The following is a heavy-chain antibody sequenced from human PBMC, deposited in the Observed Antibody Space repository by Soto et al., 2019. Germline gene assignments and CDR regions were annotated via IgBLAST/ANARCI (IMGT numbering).Heavy chain of an antibody. CDR2: ISYDGSNK. J-gene: IGHJ6*02. CDR1: GFTFSSYG. Sequence: QVQLVESGGGVVQPGRSLRLSCAASGFTFSSYGMHWVRQAPGKGLEWVAVISYDGSNKYYADSVKGRFTISRDNSKNTLYLQLNRLRAEDTAVYYCAKDVVVGATTGLGDYYYYYGMDVWGQGTKVTVSS. V-gene: IGHV3-30*18. CDR3: AKDVVVGATTGLGDYYYYYGMDV. D-gene: IGHD1-26*01.